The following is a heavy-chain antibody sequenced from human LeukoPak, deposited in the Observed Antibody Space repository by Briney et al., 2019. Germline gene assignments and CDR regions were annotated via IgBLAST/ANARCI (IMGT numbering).Heavy chain of an antibody. D-gene: IGHD6-13*01. CDR1: GFTFSSYW. Sequence: GGSLRLSCAASGFTFSSYWMSWVRQAPGKGLGWVANIKQDGSEKYYVDSVKGRFTISRDNAKYSLYLQMNILRAEDTAIYYCARRGYSSSWDTPDYWGQGTLVTVSS. CDR2: IKQDGSEK. J-gene: IGHJ4*02. CDR3: ARRGYSSSWDTPDY. V-gene: IGHV3-7*01.